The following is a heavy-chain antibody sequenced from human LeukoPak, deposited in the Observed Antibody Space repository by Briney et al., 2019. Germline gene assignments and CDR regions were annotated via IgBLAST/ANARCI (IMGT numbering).Heavy chain of an antibody. V-gene: IGHV3-7*03. CDR1: GFSFSRYW. J-gene: IGHJ6*02. CDR2: IKQDGSEK. Sequence: PGGPLRLSGAASGFSFSRYWMTWVRQAPGKGLEWVANIKQDGSEKYYVDSVKGRFTISRDNAKNSLYLQMNSLRAEDTAVYYCASLYGMDVWGQGTTVTVSS. CDR3: ASLYGMDV.